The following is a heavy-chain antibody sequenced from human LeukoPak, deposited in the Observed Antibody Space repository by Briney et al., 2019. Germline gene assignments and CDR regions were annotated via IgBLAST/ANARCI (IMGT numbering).Heavy chain of an antibody. CDR2: ISSSTTYI. J-gene: IGHJ4*02. V-gene: IGHV3-21*06. CDR1: GVTFNTYS. D-gene: IGHD5-24*01. CDR3: ARDEGLKVATITLQK. Sequence: GGSLRLSCAASGVTFNTYSMNWVRQAPGKGVEWVSSISSSTTYIFYADSVKGRFTISRDNAKNSLYLQMNSLRPEDTAVYYCARDEGLKVATITLQKWGQGTLVTVSS.